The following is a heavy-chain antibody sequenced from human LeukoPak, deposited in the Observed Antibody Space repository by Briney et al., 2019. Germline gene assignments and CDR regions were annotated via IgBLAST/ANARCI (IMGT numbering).Heavy chain of an antibody. V-gene: IGHV1-8*03. CDR3: ARFVRIVGATSRASDI. Sequence: ASVKVSCKASGYTFTSYDINWVRQATGQGLEWMGWMNPNSGNTGYAQKFQGRVTITRNTSISTAYMELSSLRSEDTAVYYCARFVRIVGATSRASDIWGQGTMVTVSS. CDR2: MNPNSGNT. J-gene: IGHJ3*02. CDR1: GYTFTSYD. D-gene: IGHD1-26*01.